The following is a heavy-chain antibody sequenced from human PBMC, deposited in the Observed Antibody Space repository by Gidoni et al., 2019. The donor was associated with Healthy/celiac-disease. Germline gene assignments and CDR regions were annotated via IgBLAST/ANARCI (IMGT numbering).Heavy chain of an antibody. V-gene: IGHV4-30-4*01. CDR1: GGSISSGDYY. J-gene: IGHJ6*02. CDR2: IYYRGST. CDR3: ARDFYRGYCSGGSCSPNYYGMDV. D-gene: IGHD2-15*01. Sequence: QVQLQESGPGLVKPSQTLSLTCTVSGGSISSGDYYWSWIRQPPGKGLEWIGYIYYRGSTYYNPSLKSRVTISVDTSKNQFSLNLSSVTAADTAVYYCARDFYRGYCSGGSCSPNYYGMDVWGQGTTVTVSS.